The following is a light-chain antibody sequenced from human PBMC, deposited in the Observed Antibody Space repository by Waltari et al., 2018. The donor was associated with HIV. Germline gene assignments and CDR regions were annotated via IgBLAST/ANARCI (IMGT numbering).Light chain of an antibody. V-gene: IGLV1-47*01. J-gene: IGLJ3*02. CDR2: RNS. CDR3: AAWDDSLSGWV. CDR1: SSNIGDNH. Sequence: QSALTQPPSTSGTPRPTVTIPCSGSSSNIGDNHVSWYQQLPGTAPKLLIYRNSQRPSGVRDRFSGSKSGTSASLAINDLRSEDEAEYHCAAWDDSLSGWVFGGGTNLTVL.